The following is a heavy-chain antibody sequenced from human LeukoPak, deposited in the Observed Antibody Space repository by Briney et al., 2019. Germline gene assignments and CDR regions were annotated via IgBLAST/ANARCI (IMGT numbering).Heavy chain of an antibody. CDR1: GFTFDDYA. V-gene: IGHV3-43D*03. CDR2: ISWDGGST. J-gene: IGHJ4*02. CDR3: AKDILSSGYVTEGAPGDY. D-gene: IGHD5-12*01. Sequence: PGGSLRLSCAASGFTFDDYAMHWVRQAPGKGLEWVSLISWDGGSTYYADSVKGRFTISRDNSKNSLYLQMNSLRAEDTALYYCAKDILSSGYVTEGAPGDYWGQGTLVTVSS.